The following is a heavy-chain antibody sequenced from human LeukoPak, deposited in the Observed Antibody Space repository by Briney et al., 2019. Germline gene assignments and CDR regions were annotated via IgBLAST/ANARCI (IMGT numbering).Heavy chain of an antibody. CDR1: GFTFSSYA. CDR3: VKREGGTYFFDY. J-gene: IGHJ4*02. V-gene: IGHV3-64D*09. Sequence: PGGSLRLSCSASGFTFSSYAMHWVRQAPGKGLEYVSGISTYGSSTYYADSVKGRFTISRDNSKDTVYPQMSSLRAEDTAVYYCVKREGGTYFFDYWGQGTLVTVSS. D-gene: IGHD2-15*01. CDR2: ISTYGSST.